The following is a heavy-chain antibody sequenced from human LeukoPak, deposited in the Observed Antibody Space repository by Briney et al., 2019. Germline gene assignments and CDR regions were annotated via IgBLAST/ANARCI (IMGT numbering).Heavy chain of an antibody. CDR2: IYTSGIT. CDR1: GGSISSYY. D-gene: IGHD3-22*01. J-gene: IGHJ4*02. CDR3: ARANSYDSSGHYYEFGY. V-gene: IGHV4-4*07. Sequence: SETLSLTCTVSGGSISSYYWSWIRQPAGKGLEWIRRIYTSGITNYNPSLKSRVTMSVDTSKNQFSLKLTSVTAADTAVYYCARANSYDSSGHYYEFGYWGQGTLVTVSS.